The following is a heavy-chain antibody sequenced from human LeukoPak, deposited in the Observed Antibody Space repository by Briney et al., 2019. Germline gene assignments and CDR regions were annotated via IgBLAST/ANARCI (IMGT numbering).Heavy chain of an antibody. D-gene: IGHD6-13*01. Sequence: SETLSLTCAVYGGSFSGYYWSWIRQPPGKGLEWIGEINHSGSTNYNPSLKSRVTISVDTSKNQFSLRLSSVTAADTAVYYCARVEQQLEIFDYWGQGTLVTVSS. V-gene: IGHV4-34*01. J-gene: IGHJ4*02. CDR3: ARVEQQLEIFDY. CDR1: GGSFSGYY. CDR2: INHSGST.